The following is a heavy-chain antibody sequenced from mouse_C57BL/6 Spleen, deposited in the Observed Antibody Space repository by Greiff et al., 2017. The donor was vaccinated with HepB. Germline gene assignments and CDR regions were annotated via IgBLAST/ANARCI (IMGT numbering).Heavy chain of an antibody. CDR2: IDPSDSYT. CDR1: GYTFTSYW. CDR3: SSLLCYFDV. D-gene: IGHD2-1*01. Sequence: QVQLQQPGAELVMPGASVKLSCKASGYTFTSYWMHWVKQRHGQGLEWIGEIDPSDSYTNYNHKFKGKATLTVDKSSSTAYMQLSSLTSEDSAVYYCSSLLCYFDVWGTGTTVTVSS. V-gene: IGHV1-69*01. J-gene: IGHJ1*03.